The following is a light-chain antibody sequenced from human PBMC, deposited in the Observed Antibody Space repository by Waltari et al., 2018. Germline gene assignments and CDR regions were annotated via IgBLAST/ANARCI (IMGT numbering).Light chain of an antibody. CDR2: QAS. V-gene: IGKV1-5*03. J-gene: IGKJ1*01. Sequence: DIQMTHTPSTLSASVGDRVTITCRASQSISTGLAWYQQEPGKAPKLLISQASSLESGVSSRFSGSESVTEFTLNISSLQPDDFATYYCQQYYSYPWTFGQGTKVDIK. CDR1: QSISTG. CDR3: QQYYSYPWT.